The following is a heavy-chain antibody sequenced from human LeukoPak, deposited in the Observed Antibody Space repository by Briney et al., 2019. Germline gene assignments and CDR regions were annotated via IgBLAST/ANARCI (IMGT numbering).Heavy chain of an antibody. CDR1: AGSISSSSYY. CDR3: RGIHSSSWYYFDY. D-gene: IGHD6-13*01. J-gene: IGHJ4*02. V-gene: IGHV4-39*01. CDR2: IYYSGST. Sequence: SETLSLTCTVSAGSISSSSYYWGWIRQPPGKGLEWIGSIYYSGSTYHNPPLKSRVTISVDTSKNQFSLKLSSVTAADTSVYYCRGIHSSSWYYFDYWGQGTLVTVSS.